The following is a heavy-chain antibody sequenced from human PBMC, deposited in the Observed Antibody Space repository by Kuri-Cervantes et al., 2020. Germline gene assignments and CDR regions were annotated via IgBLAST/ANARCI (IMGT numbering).Heavy chain of an antibody. Sequence: SETLSPTCTLSGGTITSRPYYWGWIRQPPGKGLEWVGSLYHKGNTYYTPSLKTRVSMAIDTSQNEFSLKMTAETAADTAVYYCAAPPEGSGDAFHIWGQGTTVTVSS. J-gene: IGHJ3*02. CDR2: LYHKGNT. V-gene: IGHV4-39*01. CDR3: AAPPEGSGDAFHI. CDR1: GGTITSRPYY.